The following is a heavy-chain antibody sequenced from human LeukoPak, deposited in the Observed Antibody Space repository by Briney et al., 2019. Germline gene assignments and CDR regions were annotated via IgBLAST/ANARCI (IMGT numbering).Heavy chain of an antibody. D-gene: IGHD2-2*01. CDR2: IVVGSGNT. J-gene: IGHJ6*02. V-gene: IGHV1-58*02. CDR1: GFTFTSSA. CDR3: AAAPYCSSTSCPLRDYYYYGMDV. Sequence: TSVKVSCKASGFTFTSSAMQWVRQARGQRLEWIGWIVVGSGNTNYAQKSQERVTITRDMSTSTAYMELSSLRSEDTAVYYCAAAPYCSSTSCPLRDYYYYGMDVWGQGTTVTVSS.